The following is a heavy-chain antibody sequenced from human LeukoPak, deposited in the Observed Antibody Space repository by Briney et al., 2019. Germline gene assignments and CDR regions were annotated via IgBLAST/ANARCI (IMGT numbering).Heavy chain of an antibody. CDR2: INTNTGNP. J-gene: IGHJ3*02. CDR3: ARHIAAANIRAFDI. CDR1: GYTFTSYA. D-gene: IGHD6-13*01. V-gene: IGHV7-4-1*02. Sequence: ASVKVSCKASGYTFTSYAMNWVRQAPGQGLEWMGWINTNTGNPTNAQGFTGRFVFSFDTSVSTAYLQISSLKAEDTAVYYCARHIAAANIRAFDIWGQGTMVTVSS.